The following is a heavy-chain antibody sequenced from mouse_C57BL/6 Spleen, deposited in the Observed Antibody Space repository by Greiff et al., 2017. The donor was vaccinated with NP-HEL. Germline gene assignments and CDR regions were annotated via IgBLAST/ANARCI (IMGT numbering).Heavy chain of an antibody. V-gene: IGHV1-26*01. CDR3: ALMITAMDY. D-gene: IGHD2-4*01. CDR2: INPNNGGT. J-gene: IGHJ4*01. CDR1: GYTFTDYY. Sequence: EVQLQQSGPELVKPGASVKISCKASGYTFTDYYMNWVKQSHGKSLEWIGDINPNNGGTSYNQKFKGKATLTVDKSSSTAYMELRSLTSEDSAVYYCALMITAMDYWGQGTSVTVSS.